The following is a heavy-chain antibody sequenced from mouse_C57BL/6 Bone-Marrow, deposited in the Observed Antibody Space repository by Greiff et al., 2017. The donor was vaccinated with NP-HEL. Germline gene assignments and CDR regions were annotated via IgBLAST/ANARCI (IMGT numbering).Heavy chain of an antibody. J-gene: IGHJ4*01. CDR2: IDPSDSYT. V-gene: IGHV1-50*01. Sequence: QVQLQQPGAELVKPGASVKLSCKASGYTFTSYWMQWVKQRPGQGLEWIGEIDPSDSYTNYNQKFKGKATLTVDTSSSTAYMQLSSLTSEDSAVYYWAREANWDRYYAMDYWGQGTSVTVSA. D-gene: IGHD4-1*01. CDR1: GYTFTSYW. CDR3: AREANWDRYYAMDY.